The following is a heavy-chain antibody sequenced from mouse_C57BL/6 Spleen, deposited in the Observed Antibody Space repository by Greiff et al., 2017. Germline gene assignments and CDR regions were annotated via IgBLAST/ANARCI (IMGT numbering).Heavy chain of an antibody. Sequence: VQLQQSGAELVKPGASVKISCKASGYTFTDYYINWVKQRPGQGLEWIGKIGPGSGSTYYNEKFKGKVTLTTAKSSSTTYMQLSSLTSEDSAVYFCAYGNNFDYWGQSTTLTVSS. J-gene: IGHJ2*01. CDR2: IGPGSGST. V-gene: IGHV1-77*01. D-gene: IGHD2-10*02. CDR1: GYTFTDYY. CDR3: AYGNNFDY.